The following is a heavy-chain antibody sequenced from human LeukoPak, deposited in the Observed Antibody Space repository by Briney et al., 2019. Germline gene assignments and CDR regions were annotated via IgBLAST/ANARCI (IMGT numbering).Heavy chain of an antibody. D-gene: IGHD6-19*01. J-gene: IGHJ4*02. CDR2: INPDSGGT. CDR1: GYTFTVYY. CDR3: ARVLFYSSGNKSNRVDY. V-gene: IGHV1-2*02. Sequence: GASVNVSCKASGYTFTVYYIHWVRQAPGQGREWMGWINPDSGGTNYAQKFQGRVTMTRDTSIRTAYMELSRLRSDDTAVYYCARVLFYSSGNKSNRVDYWGQGTLVTVSS.